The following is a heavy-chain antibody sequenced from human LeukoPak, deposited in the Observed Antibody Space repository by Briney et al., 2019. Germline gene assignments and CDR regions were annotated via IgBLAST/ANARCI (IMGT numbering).Heavy chain of an antibody. J-gene: IGHJ6*02. D-gene: IGHD3-10*01. V-gene: IGHV4-59*01. CDR2: IYDSGST. Sequence: PSETLSLTCTVSGGSLSSYHWSWFRQAPGKGLEWIGYIYDSGSTKYNPSLKSRVTISLDTSKNQFSLRLSSVTAADTAVYYCAREGQGITMVRGVRQKTYYYYGMDVWGQGTTVTVSS. CDR1: GGSLSSYH. CDR3: AREGQGITMVRGVRQKTYYYYGMDV.